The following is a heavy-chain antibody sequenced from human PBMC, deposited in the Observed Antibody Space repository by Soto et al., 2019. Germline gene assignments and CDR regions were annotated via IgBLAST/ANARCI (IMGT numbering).Heavy chain of an antibody. CDR1: GFTFSSYA. CDR2: ISSSGGST. J-gene: IGHJ6*02. D-gene: IGHD4-17*01. V-gene: IGHV3-23*04. CDR3: AKDWPSHYGDYSYSDYSGMDV. Sequence: VQLVESWGGVVQPGGSLRLSCAASGFTFSSYAMSWVRQAPGKGLEWGSAISSSGGSTYYADSVTGRFTISRDNSKNTLYQQINSLRAEDTAVYYGAKDWPSHYGDYSYSDYSGMDVWGQGTTVNVSS.